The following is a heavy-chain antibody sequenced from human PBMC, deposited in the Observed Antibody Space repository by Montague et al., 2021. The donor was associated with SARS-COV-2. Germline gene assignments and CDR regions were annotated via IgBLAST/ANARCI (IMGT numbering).Heavy chain of an antibody. CDR3: AGPTYYYDSSGSDAFDI. CDR1: GGSISSSSYY. J-gene: IGHJ3*02. D-gene: IGHD3-22*01. CDR2: IYYSGST. V-gene: IGHV4-39*01. Sequence: SETLSLTCTVSGGSISSSSYYWDWIRQPPGKGLEWIGSIYYSGSTYYNPSLKSRVTISVDTPKNQFSLKLSSVTAADTAVYYCAGPTYYYDSSGSDAFDIWGQGTMVTVSS.